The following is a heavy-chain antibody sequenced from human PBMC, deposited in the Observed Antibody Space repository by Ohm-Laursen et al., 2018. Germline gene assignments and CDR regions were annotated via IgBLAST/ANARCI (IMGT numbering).Heavy chain of an antibody. D-gene: IGHD6-19*01. J-gene: IGHJ4*02. CDR1: GYSINSDYY. Sequence: SQTLSLTCAVSGYSINSDYYWGWIRQPPGEGLEWIGSIHHSGSTYFNPSLKSRVTISVDTSKNQFSLKLSSVTAADTAVYYCARGFSGWWGRIDYWGQGILVTVSS. CDR2: IHHSGST. CDR3: ARGFSGWWGRIDY. V-gene: IGHV4-38-2*01.